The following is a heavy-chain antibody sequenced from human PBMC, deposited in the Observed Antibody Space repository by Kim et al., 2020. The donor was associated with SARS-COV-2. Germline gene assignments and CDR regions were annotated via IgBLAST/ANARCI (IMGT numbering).Heavy chain of an antibody. J-gene: IGHJ3*02. Sequence: QKYQSRVTITRDTSASTDYMERSSLRSEDTAVYYCARDGYSGYEEDAFDIWGQGTMVTVSS. D-gene: IGHD5-12*01. CDR3: ARDGYSGYEEDAFDI. V-gene: IGHV1-3*01.